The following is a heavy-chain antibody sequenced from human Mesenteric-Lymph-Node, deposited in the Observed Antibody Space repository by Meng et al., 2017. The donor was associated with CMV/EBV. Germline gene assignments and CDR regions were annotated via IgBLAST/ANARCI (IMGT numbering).Heavy chain of an antibody. CDR2: INHSGST. Sequence: QVQIQQWGAGLLKPSETLSLTCAVYGGSFSGYYWSWIRQPPGKGLEWIGEINHSGSTNYNPSLKSRVTISVDTSKNQFSLKLSSVTAADTAVYYCARHQRWLKSEGGFNCWGQGTLVTVSS. V-gene: IGHV4-34*01. CDR1: GGSFSGYY. CDR3: ARHQRWLKSEGGFNC. J-gene: IGHJ4*02. D-gene: IGHD4-23*01.